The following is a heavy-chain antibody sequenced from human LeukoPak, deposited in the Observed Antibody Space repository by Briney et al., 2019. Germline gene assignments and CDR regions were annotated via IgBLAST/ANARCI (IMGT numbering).Heavy chain of an antibody. Sequence: GGSLRLSCVASGFTFRTYAMSWVRQAPGKGLEWVSGISDSGGTTYYVDSVKGRFTVSRDNSKNTLYLQMNSLRAEDTAVYYCAKDRVGATLYFDCWGQGTLVTVSS. CDR3: AKDRVGATLYFDC. J-gene: IGHJ4*02. V-gene: IGHV3-23*01. D-gene: IGHD1-26*01. CDR1: GFTFRTYA. CDR2: ISDSGGTT.